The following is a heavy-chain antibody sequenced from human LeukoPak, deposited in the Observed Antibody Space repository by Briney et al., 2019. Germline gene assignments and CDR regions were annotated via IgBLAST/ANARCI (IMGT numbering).Heavy chain of an antibody. Sequence: GGSLRLSCAASGFTFEDYSMHWVRQAPGKGLEWVSSISSSRSYIYYADSVKGRFTISRDNAKNSLYLQMNSLRAEDTAVYYCARDAGGEDFWSGYYTGYFDYWGQGTLVTVSS. CDR2: ISSSRSYI. D-gene: IGHD3-3*01. CDR1: GFTFEDYS. J-gene: IGHJ4*02. V-gene: IGHV3-21*01. CDR3: ARDAGGEDFWSGYYTGYFDY.